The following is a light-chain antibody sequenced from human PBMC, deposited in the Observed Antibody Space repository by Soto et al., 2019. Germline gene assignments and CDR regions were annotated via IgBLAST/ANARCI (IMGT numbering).Light chain of an antibody. J-gene: IGKJ1*01. CDR2: WAS. CDR3: QQYYTNSWS. Sequence: DIVMTQSPDSLAVSLGERVTINCKSSQSVLHSPNNKNYLAWYQHKPGQSPKMLIYWASFRESGVPDRFSGSGSGTDFTLTISSLQSEDVAVYYCQQYYTNSWSFGQGTKAEIK. V-gene: IGKV4-1*01. CDR1: QSVLHSPNNKNY.